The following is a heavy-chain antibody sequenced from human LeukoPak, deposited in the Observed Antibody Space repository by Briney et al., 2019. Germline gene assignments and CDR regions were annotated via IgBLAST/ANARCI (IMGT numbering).Heavy chain of an antibody. J-gene: IGHJ3*02. D-gene: IGHD6-19*01. CDR3: ARDPSSGGAFDI. Sequence: ASVKVSCKASGYTFTSYGISWVRQAPGQGLEWMGWISAYNGNTNYAQKLQGRVTMTTDTSTSTAYMELRSLRSEDMAVYYCARDPSSGGAFDIWGQGTMVTVSS. CDR2: ISAYNGNT. CDR1: GYTFTSYG. V-gene: IGHV1-18*03.